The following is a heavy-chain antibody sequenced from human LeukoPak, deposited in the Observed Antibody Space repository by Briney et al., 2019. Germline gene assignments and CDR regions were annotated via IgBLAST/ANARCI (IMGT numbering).Heavy chain of an antibody. CDR2: IYSGGST. D-gene: IGHD6-19*01. CDR1: GFTVSSNY. V-gene: IGHV3-53*01. CDR3: AGSGWQVYLDH. J-gene: IGHJ4*02. Sequence: GGSLRLSCAASGFTVSSNYMSWVRQAPGKGLEWVSVIYSGGSTYYADSVKGRFTISRDNSKNTLYLQMSSLRAEDTAVYYCAGSGWQVYLDHWGQGTLVTVSS.